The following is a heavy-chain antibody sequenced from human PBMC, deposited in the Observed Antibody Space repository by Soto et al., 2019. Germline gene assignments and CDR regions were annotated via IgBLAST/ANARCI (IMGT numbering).Heavy chain of an antibody. J-gene: IGHJ5*02. Sequence: GASVKVSCKASGYTFTSYYMHWVRQAPGQGLEWMGIINPSGGSTSYAQKFQGRVTMTRDTSTSTVYMELSSLRSEDTAVYYCTLTAKAAHNWFDPWGQGTLVTVYS. CDR1: GYTFTSYY. D-gene: IGHD6-25*01. CDR2: INPSGGST. V-gene: IGHV1-46*01. CDR3: TLTAKAAHNWFDP.